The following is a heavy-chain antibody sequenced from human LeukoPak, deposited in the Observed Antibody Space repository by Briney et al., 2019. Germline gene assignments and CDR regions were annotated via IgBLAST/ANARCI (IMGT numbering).Heavy chain of an antibody. CDR3: ARRAGAYSHPYDY. V-gene: IGHV3-23*01. D-gene: IGHD4/OR15-4a*01. CDR1: GFTFSTFG. Sequence: GGSLRLSCAASGFTFSTFGLNWVRQAPGKGLEWVSGTTGSGETTYYADSVKGRFTISRDNSKNTLYLQMNSLRAEDTAVYYCARRAGAYSHPYDYWGQGTLVTVSS. J-gene: IGHJ4*02. CDR2: TTGSGETT.